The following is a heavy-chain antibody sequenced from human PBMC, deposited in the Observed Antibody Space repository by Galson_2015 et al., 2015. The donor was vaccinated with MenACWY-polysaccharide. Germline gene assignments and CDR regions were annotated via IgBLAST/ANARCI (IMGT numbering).Heavy chain of an antibody. V-gene: IGHV3-23*01. Sequence: SLRLSCAASGFTSSNYGMTWVRQRPGKGLEWVSTTTVGGSYTYYADSVKGRFTVSRDNSENTLFLQMNSLRAEDTAVYYCAKRILRPGVVGWAYGLDVWGQGTAVTVSS. D-gene: IGHD2-15*01. CDR2: TTVGGSYT. J-gene: IGHJ6*02. CDR3: AKRILRPGVVGWAYGLDV. CDR1: GFTSSNYG.